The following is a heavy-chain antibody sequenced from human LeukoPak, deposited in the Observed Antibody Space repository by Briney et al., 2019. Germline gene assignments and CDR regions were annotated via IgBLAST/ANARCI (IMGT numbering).Heavy chain of an antibody. CDR3: ARSLGYCSGGSCYLHDNFDY. Sequence: SQTLSLTSAISGDSVSSNSAAWNWIRQSPSRGLEWLGRTYYRSKWYNDYAVSVKSRITINPDTSKNQFSLQLNSVTPEDTAVYYCARSLGYCSGGSCYLHDNFDYWGQGTLVTVSS. D-gene: IGHD2-15*01. CDR2: TYYRSKWYN. J-gene: IGHJ4*02. CDR1: GDSVSSNSAA. V-gene: IGHV6-1*01.